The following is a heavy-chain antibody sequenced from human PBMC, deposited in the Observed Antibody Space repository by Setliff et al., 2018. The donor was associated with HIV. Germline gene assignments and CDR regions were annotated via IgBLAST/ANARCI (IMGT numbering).Heavy chain of an antibody. Sequence: PSETLSLTCAVYGGPLSGHYWSWIRQPPGQGLEWIGETSHSGKTNYNPSLKSRVTISVDTSKNQFSLKLSSVTAADTAVFYCAGLTTTYYYDSSAYYHPVWGQGTLVTVSS. V-gene: IGHV4-34*01. CDR1: GGPLSGHY. J-gene: IGHJ4*02. CDR3: AGLTTTYYYDSSAYYHPV. CDR2: TSHSGKT. D-gene: IGHD3-22*01.